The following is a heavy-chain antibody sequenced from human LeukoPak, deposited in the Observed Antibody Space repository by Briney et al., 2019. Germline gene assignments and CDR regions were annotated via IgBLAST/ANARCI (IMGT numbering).Heavy chain of an antibody. CDR2: MNPNSGNT. J-gene: IGHJ6*03. D-gene: IGHD3-10*01. Sequence: ASVKVSCKASGYTFTSYDINWVRQATGQGLEWMGWMNPNSGNTGYAQKFQGRVTITRNTSISTAYMELSSLRSEDTAVYYCARGQRGITMVRGAYYYYYYMDVWGKGTTVTVSS. CDR1: GYTFTSYD. V-gene: IGHV1-8*03. CDR3: ARGQRGITMVRGAYYYYYYMDV.